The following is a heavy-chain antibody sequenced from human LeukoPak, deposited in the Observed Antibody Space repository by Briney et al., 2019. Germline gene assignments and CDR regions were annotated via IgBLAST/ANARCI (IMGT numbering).Heavy chain of an antibody. J-gene: IGHJ5*02. CDR3: ARSRDASWFDP. CDR2: ISSSSSYI. Sequence: GGSLRLSCAAPGFTFSSYSINWVRQAPGKGLEWVSSISSSSSYIYYADSVKGRFTISRDNAKNSLYLQMNSLRAEDTAVYYCARSRDASWFDPWGQGTLVTVSS. CDR1: GFTFSSYS. V-gene: IGHV3-21*01. D-gene: IGHD2-21*02.